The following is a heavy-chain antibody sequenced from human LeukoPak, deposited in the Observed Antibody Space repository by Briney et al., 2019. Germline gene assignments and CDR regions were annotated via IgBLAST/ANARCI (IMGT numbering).Heavy chain of an antibody. V-gene: IGHV4-39*07. D-gene: IGHD2-15*01. CDR2: INHSGST. Sequence: SETLSLTCTVSGGSISSSSYYWGWIRQPPGKGLEWIGEINHSGSTNYNPSLKSRITISVDTSKNQFSLKLSSVTAADTAVYYCAKDRTGYCSGGSCYGGCGDWGQGTLVTVSS. J-gene: IGHJ4*02. CDR3: AKDRTGYCSGGSCYGGCGD. CDR1: GGSISSSSYY.